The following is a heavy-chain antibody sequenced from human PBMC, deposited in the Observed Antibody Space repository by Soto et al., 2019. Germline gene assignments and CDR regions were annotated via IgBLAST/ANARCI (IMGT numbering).Heavy chain of an antibody. CDR3: VKDGSTGWPYYYGMDF. CDR2: ISYAGSNK. D-gene: IGHD6-19*01. CDR1: GFPFSSYD. V-gene: IGHV3-30*18. J-gene: IGHJ6*02. Sequence: QVQMVESGVRVVQPGRSLRLASAASGFPFSSYDMNWVRQAHGKVLDWVAVISYAGSNKYYAVSLKGRSTISRDKSQYTLFLQMNSLRAGDTALYYCVKDGSTGWPYYYGMDFWGQVATVTVSS.